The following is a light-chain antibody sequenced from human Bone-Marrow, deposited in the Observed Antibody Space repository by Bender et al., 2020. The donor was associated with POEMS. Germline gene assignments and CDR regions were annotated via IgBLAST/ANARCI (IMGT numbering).Light chain of an antibody. J-gene: IGLJ2*01. V-gene: IGLV7-46*01. CDR2: EIN. Sequence: QAVVTQEPSLTVSPGGTVTLTCGSSTGAVTSGHYPYWFQQKTGQVPRTRIYEINNKYSWTPARFSGSLRAGKAALTLSGAQPEDEGEYNCFLSYSGVVIFGGGTRLTVL. CDR1: TGAVTSGHY. CDR3: FLSYSGVVI.